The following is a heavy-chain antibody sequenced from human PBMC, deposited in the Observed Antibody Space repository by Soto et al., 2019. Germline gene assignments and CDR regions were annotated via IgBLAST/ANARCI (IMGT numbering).Heavy chain of an antibody. CDR2: VHHSWGS. CDR1: GGSISSYY. V-gene: IGHV4-59*08. Sequence: QVQLQESGPGLVKPSETLSLSCTVSGGSISSYYWSWFRQSPGKRMEWIGYVHHSWGSSYNPSLQSRVAIALDTSKSQSSLKVTSVTATATAVYSCARQGFGPLHGLVDVWGQGTTVTVSS. CDR3: ARQGFGPLHGLVDV. D-gene: IGHD3-10*01. J-gene: IGHJ6*02.